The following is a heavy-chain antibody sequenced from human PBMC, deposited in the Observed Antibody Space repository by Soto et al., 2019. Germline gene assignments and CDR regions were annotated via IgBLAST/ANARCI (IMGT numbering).Heavy chain of an antibody. V-gene: IGHV1-8*01. Sequence: APVKVSCKASGYTFTNYDMNWVRQAPGQRLEWMGWMNPDSGHAAYAQKFQGRVTLTTSTSTSTVYMEMRSLGSEDTAVYYCARRPQCNGGICYYGLDHWGQGTLVTVSS. J-gene: IGHJ5*02. CDR3: ARRPQCNGGICYYGLDH. CDR2: MNPDSGHA. CDR1: GYTFTNYD. D-gene: IGHD2-15*01.